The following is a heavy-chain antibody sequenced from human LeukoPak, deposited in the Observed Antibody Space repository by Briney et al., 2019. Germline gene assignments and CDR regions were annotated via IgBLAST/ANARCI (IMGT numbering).Heavy chain of an antibody. CDR3: AKSYDYVWGSYRFVYFQH. D-gene: IGHD3-16*02. Sequence: GGSLRLSCAASGFTFSSYAMSWVRQAPGEGLEWVSAISGSGGSTYYADSVKGRFTISRDNSKNTLYLQMNSLRAEDTAVYYCAKSYDYVWGSYRFVYFQHWGQGTLVTVSS. CDR1: GFTFSSYA. CDR2: ISGSGGST. V-gene: IGHV3-23*01. J-gene: IGHJ1*01.